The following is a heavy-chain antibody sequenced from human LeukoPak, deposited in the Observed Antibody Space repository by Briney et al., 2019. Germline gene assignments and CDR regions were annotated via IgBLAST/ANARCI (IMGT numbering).Heavy chain of an antibody. Sequence: GASVKVSCKATVYTLTELYKHWVRQPPGQGLEWMGWINPNSGGTNYAQKFQGRVTMTRDTSISTAYMELSRLGSDDTAVYYCARDGASGYLADYWGQGTLVTVSS. J-gene: IGHJ4*02. CDR2: INPNSGGT. V-gene: IGHV1-2*02. CDR1: VYTLTELY. CDR3: ARDGASGYLADY. D-gene: IGHD3-3*01.